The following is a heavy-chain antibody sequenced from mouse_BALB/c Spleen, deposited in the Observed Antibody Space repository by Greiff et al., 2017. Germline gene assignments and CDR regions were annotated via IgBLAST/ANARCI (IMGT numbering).Heavy chain of an antibody. J-gene: IGHJ4*01. Sequence: QVHVKQSGPGLVQPSQSLSITCTASGFSLTSYGVHWVRQSPGKGLEWLGVLWSGGSTDYNAAFISRLSISKDNSKCHVFFKMNSLQANDTAIYYCDRREVYAMDYWGQGTSVTVSS. V-gene: IGHV2-2*02. CDR3: DRREVYAMDY. CDR1: GFSLTSYG. CDR2: LWSGGST.